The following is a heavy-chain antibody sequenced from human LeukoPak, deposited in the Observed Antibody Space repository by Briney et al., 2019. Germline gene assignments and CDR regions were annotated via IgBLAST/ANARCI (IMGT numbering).Heavy chain of an antibody. CDR2: ISAYNGNT. D-gene: IGHD3-10*01. CDR1: GYTFTSYG. CDR3: ARDLSPRFGPDAFDI. Sequence: RASVKVSCKASGYTFTSYGFSWVRQAPGQGHEWMGWISAYNGNTNYAQKLQGRVTMTTDTSTSTAYMELRSLRSDDTAVYYCARDLSPRFGPDAFDIWGQGTMVTVSS. J-gene: IGHJ3*02. V-gene: IGHV1-18*01.